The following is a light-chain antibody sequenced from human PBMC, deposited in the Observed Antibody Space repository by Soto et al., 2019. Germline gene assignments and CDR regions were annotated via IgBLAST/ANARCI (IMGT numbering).Light chain of an antibody. V-gene: IGKV1-39*01. Sequence: DIQMTQSPSSLSASVGDRVTIPCRASQTISRNLNWYQQKPGKAPTLLIYAASSLQSGFPSRFRGSGSGTDFTLAISSLQPEDFATYYFQQIDSNPITFGQGTRLEIK. J-gene: IGKJ5*01. CDR1: QTISRN. CDR2: AAS. CDR3: QQIDSNPIT.